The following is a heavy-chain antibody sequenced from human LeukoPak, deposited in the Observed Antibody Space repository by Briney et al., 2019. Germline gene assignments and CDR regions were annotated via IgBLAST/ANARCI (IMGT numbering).Heavy chain of an antibody. Sequence: GASVKVSCKASGYAFTSYGISWVRQAPGQGLEWMGWISAYNGNTNYAQKVQGRVTMTTDTSTSTAYMELRSLRSDDTAVYYCAREPRMATIDYWGQGTLVTVSS. D-gene: IGHD5-24*01. V-gene: IGHV1-18*01. J-gene: IGHJ4*02. CDR3: AREPRMATIDY. CDR2: ISAYNGNT. CDR1: GYAFTSYG.